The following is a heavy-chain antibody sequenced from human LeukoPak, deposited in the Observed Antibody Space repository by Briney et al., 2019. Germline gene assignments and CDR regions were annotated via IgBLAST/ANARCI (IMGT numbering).Heavy chain of an antibody. Sequence: SKTLSLTCTVSGGSISSYHWSWIRQPPGKGLEWIGYIYYGGSTNYNPSLKSRVTISVDTSKNQFSLKLSSVTAADTAVYYCARGSRVRGVIGDYWGQGTLVTVSS. V-gene: IGHV4-59*12. J-gene: IGHJ4*02. CDR3: ARGSRVRGVIGDY. CDR2: IYYGGST. D-gene: IGHD3-10*01. CDR1: GGSISSYH.